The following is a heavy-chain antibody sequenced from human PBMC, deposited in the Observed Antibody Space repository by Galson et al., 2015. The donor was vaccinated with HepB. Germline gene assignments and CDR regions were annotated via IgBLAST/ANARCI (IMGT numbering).Heavy chain of an antibody. J-gene: IGHJ4*02. CDR1: GYTFTGYA. V-gene: IGHV1-3*01. CDR3: ATPIPYSNYVFDY. D-gene: IGHD4-11*01. CDR2: INADNGNT. Sequence: SVKVSCKASGYTFTGYAMHWVRQAPGQRLEWMGWINADNGNTRYSQSFQGRLTITRDTSATTAYMELSSLRSEDTAVYYCATPIPYSNYVFDYWGQGTLVTVSS.